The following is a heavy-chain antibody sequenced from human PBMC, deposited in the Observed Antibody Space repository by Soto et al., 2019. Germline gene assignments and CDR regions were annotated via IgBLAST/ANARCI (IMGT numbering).Heavy chain of an antibody. CDR2: IIPIFGTA. V-gene: IGHV1-69*13. CDR1: GGTFSSYA. J-gene: IGHJ4*02. CDR3: ARDPRDGYNSLRDFDY. D-gene: IGHD5-12*01. Sequence: GASVKVSCKASGGTFSSYAISWVRQAPGQGLEWMGGIIPIFGTANYAQKFQGRVTITADESTSTAYVELSSLRSEDTAVYYCARDPRDGYNSLRDFDYWGQGTLVTVSS.